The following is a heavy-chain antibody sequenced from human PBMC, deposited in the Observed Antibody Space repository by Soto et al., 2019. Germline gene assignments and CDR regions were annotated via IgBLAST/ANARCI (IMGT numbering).Heavy chain of an antibody. Sequence: GGSLRLSCAASGFTFSSYAMSWVRQAPGKGLEWVSAISGSGGSTYYADSVKGRFTISRGNSKNTLYLQMNSLRAEDTAVYYCAKDFRYCSSTSCSPGYYYMDVWGKGTTVTVSS. CDR2: ISGSGGST. D-gene: IGHD2-2*01. V-gene: IGHV3-23*01. CDR1: GFTFSSYA. J-gene: IGHJ6*03. CDR3: AKDFRYCSSTSCSPGYYYMDV.